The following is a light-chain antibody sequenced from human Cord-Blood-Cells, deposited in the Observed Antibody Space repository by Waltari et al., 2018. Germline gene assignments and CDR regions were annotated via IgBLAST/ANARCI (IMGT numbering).Light chain of an antibody. CDR1: SSDVGGYNY. V-gene: IGLV2-11*01. CDR3: CSYAGSYTV. Sequence: QSALTQPRSVSGSPGQSVTISCTGTSSDVGGYNYFSWYQQHPGKAPKLMIYDVNKRPSGVPDRFSGSKSGNTASLTISGLQAEDEADYYCCSYAGSYTVFGGGTKLTVL. CDR2: DVN. J-gene: IGLJ3*02.